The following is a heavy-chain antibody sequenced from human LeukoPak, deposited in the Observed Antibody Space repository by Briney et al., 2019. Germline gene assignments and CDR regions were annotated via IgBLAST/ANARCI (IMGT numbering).Heavy chain of an antibody. V-gene: IGHV1-2*02. CDR1: GYTFTAYY. CDR3: AIQPWGSGNDWYFDL. CDR2: ISPNSGGT. D-gene: IGHD7-27*01. Sequence: ASVKVSCKASGYTFTAYYIHWVRQAPGQGLEWMGWISPNSGGTDYAQKFQGRVTMTRDTSISTAYVELSSLTSDDTAVYYCAIQPWGSGNDWYFDLWGRGTLVTVSS. J-gene: IGHJ2*01.